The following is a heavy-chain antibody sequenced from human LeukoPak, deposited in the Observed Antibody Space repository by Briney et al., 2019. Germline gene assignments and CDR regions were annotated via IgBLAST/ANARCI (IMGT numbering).Heavy chain of an antibody. V-gene: IGHV3-30*18. D-gene: IGHD2-21*01. CDR1: GVTFSTNS. Sequence: GGSLRLSSAASGVTFSTNSMHCGRHAPRKGLGWGAAISYDGNYKYHSDSVRGRFTISRDNSKNTLYLQMNSLRPEDTAVYYCTKDRGRIAPTAYGMDVWGQGTTVTASS. J-gene: IGHJ6*02. CDR3: TKDRGRIAPTAYGMDV. CDR2: ISYDGNYK.